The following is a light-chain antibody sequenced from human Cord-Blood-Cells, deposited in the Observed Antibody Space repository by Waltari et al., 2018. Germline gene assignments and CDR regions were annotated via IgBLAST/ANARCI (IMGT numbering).Light chain of an antibody. Sequence: DIVMTQSPDSLAVSLGERATINCKSSQSVLYSSNNKNYLAWYKQKPGQPPKLLIYWASTRESRVPDRFSGSVSETDFTLTISILQAEDVAVYYCQQYYSIPYTFCQLTKLEIK. CDR1: QSVLYSSNNKNY. J-gene: IGKJ2*01. V-gene: IGKV4-1*01. CDR3: QQYYSIPYT. CDR2: WAS.